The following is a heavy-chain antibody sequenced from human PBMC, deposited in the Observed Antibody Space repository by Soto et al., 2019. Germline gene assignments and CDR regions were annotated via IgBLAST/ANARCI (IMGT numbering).Heavy chain of an antibody. CDR1: GGSISSDDYY. D-gene: IGHD3-22*01. V-gene: IGHV4-30-4*01. J-gene: IGHJ1*01. CDR2: IHSSGNI. Sequence: SETLSLTCTVSGGSISSDDYYWSWIRQAPGRGLEWIGYIHSSGNIYYNPSLKSRATMSIDTAGNQFSLKVSSVTVADTAVYYCARDLDGLHDDTSGPFPRPGWGQGTLVTVSS. CDR3: ARDLDGLHDDTSGPFPRPG.